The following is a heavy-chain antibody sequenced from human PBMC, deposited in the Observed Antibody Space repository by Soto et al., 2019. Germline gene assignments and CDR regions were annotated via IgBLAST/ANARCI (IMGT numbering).Heavy chain of an antibody. D-gene: IGHD3-16*02. J-gene: IGHJ4*02. CDR2: ISGSGGST. CDR3: ANFWSELSHNIFDY. Sequence: GESLKISCAASGFTFSSYAMSWVRQAPGKGLEWVSAISGSGGSTYYADSVKGRFTISRDNSKNTLYLQMNSLRAEDTAVYYCANFWSELSHNIFDYWGQGTLVTVSS. V-gene: IGHV3-23*01. CDR1: GFTFSSYA.